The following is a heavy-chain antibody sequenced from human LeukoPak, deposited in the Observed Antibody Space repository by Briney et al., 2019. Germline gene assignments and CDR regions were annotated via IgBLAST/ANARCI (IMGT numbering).Heavy chain of an antibody. D-gene: IGHD3-3*01. V-gene: IGHV1-8*03. CDR1: GYTFTSYD. J-gene: IGHJ6*03. CDR3: ARARKRNLETRFLEWLPKGYFMDV. Sequence: ASVKVSCKASGYTFTSYDINWVRQATGQGLEWVGWMNPNSGNTGYAQKFQGRVTITRNTSISTANMELSSLRSEDTAVYYCARARKRNLETRFLEWLPKGYFMDVWGKGTTVTVSS. CDR2: MNPNSGNT.